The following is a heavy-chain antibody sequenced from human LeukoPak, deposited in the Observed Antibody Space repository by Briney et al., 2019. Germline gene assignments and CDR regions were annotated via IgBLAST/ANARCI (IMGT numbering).Heavy chain of an antibody. V-gene: IGHV1-18*01. CDR2: ISAHNGNT. CDR1: GYTFPSYG. CDR3: AKGGPFSSSWFFDY. J-gene: IGHJ4*02. D-gene: IGHD6-13*01. Sequence: ASVKVSCKASGYTFPSYGISWVRQAPGQGLEWMGWISAHNGNTDYAQNLQGRVTVTTDTSTSTAYMELRSLRSDDTAIYYCAKGGPFSSSWFFDYWGQGTLVTVSS.